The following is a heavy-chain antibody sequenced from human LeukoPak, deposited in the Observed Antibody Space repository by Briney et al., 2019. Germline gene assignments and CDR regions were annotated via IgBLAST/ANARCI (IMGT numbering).Heavy chain of an antibody. V-gene: IGHV1-18*01. CDR3: ARGGIQPIYYYYGMDV. Sequence: ASVTVSCKASGYTFTSYGISWVRQAPGQGLEWMGWISAYNGNTNYAQKLQGRVTMTTDTSTSTAYMELRSLRSDDTAVYYCARGGIQPIYYYYGMDVWGQGTTVTVSS. CDR1: GYTFTSYG. J-gene: IGHJ6*02. D-gene: IGHD5-18*01. CDR2: ISAYNGNT.